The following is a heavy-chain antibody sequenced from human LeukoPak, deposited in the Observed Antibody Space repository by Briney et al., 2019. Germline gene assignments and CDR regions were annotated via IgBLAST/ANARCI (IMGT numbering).Heavy chain of an antibody. J-gene: IGHJ5*02. D-gene: IGHD6-19*01. CDR2: IPYDGGNK. V-gene: IGHV3-30-3*01. CDR1: GFTFSSYA. CDR3: ARDWAVAGIWHWFDP. Sequence: GRSLRLSCAASGFTFSSYAMHWVRQAPGKGLEWVAVIPYDGGNKYYADSVKGRFTISRDNSKNTLYLQMNSLRAEDTAVYYCARDWAVAGIWHWFDPWGQGTLVTVSS.